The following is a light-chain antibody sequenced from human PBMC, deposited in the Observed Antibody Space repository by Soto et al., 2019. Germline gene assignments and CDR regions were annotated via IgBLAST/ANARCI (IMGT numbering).Light chain of an antibody. V-gene: IGKV1-8*01. CDR2: AAS. CDR3: QQYYSYLPYT. Sequence: AIRMTQSPSSLSASTGDRVTLTCRASQGISSYLAWYQQKPGKAPKLLIYAASNLQSGVPSRFSGSGSGTDFTLTISCLQSEDFATYYCQQYYSYLPYTFGQGTKLEIK. J-gene: IGKJ2*01. CDR1: QGISSY.